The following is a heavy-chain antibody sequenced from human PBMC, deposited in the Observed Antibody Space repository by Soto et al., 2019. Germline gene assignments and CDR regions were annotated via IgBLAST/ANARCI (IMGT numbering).Heavy chain of an antibody. V-gene: IGHV3-23*01. CDR2: IGYSGGHI. Sequence: PVGSLRHSWAASGFTCSSYAMHWVRQAPGKGLEWVSSIGYSGGHIHYADSVKGRSTIFRDNSKNTLYLQMNSLRAEDTAVYYCARDSSIVVDGGSCQDYWGQGTLVTVSS. J-gene: IGHJ4*02. CDR3: ARDSSIVVDGGSCQDY. CDR1: GFTCSSYA. D-gene: IGHD2-15*01.